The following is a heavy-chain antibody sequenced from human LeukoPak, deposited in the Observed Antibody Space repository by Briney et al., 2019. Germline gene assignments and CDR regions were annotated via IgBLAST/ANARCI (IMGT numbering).Heavy chain of an antibody. J-gene: IGHJ5*02. CDR3: ARAPTVTDWFDP. D-gene: IGHD4-17*01. CDR2: VYYSGST. CDR1: GGFISSYY. Sequence: SETLSLTCTVSGGFISSYYWSWIRQPPGRGLEWIGYVYYSGSTNYSPSLKSRVTISVDTSKNQFSLRLSSVTTADTAVYYCARAPTVTDWFDPWGQGTLVTVSS. V-gene: IGHV4-59*12.